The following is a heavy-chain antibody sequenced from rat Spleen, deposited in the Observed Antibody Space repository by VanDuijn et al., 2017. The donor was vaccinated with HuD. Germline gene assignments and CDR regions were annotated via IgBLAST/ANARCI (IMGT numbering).Heavy chain of an antibody. CDR2: MWGDGST. J-gene: IGHJ3*01. V-gene: IGHV2-32*01. D-gene: IGHD1-2*01. Sequence: QVQLKESGPGLVKPSETLSLICTVSGFPLTSYHVTWVRQPPGKGLEWMGVMWGDGSTAYNSALKSRLSISRDTSKSQVFLEMSSLKTEDTATYYCARDGEAVAASNWFAYWGQGTLVTVSS. CDR1: GFPLTSYH. CDR3: ARDGEAVAASNWFAY.